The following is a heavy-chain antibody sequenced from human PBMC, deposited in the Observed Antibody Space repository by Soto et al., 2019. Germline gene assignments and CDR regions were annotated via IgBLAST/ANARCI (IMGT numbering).Heavy chain of an antibody. Sequence: PSETLSLTGTVSGGSISRYYWSWIRQPPGKGLEWIGYIYYSGSTNYNPSLKSRVTISVDTSKNQFSLKLSSVTAADTAVYYCARGYSGYDGLDYWGQGTLVTVSS. J-gene: IGHJ4*02. D-gene: IGHD5-12*01. V-gene: IGHV4-59*01. CDR2: IYYSGST. CDR1: GGSISRYY. CDR3: ARGYSGYDGLDY.